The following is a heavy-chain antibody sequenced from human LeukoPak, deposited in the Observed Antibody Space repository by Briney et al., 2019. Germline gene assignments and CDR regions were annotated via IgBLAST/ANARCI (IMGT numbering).Heavy chain of an antibody. CDR1: GDSVSSSSPA. V-gene: IGHV6-1*01. Sequence: SQTLSLTCAISGDSVSSSSPAWNWIRQSPSRGLEWQGRTFYRSKWSSEYAVSVKGRITINPDTSKNQFSLQLNSVTPEDTAIYYCARGVGPIHGWYYFDYWGQGILVTVSS. J-gene: IGHJ4*02. CDR3: ARGVGPIHGWYYFDY. D-gene: IGHD1-26*01. CDR2: TFYRSKWSS.